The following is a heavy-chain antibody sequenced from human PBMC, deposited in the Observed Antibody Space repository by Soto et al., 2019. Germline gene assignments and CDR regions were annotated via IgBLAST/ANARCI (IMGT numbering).Heavy chain of an antibody. Sequence: QLQLQESGSGLVKPSQTLSLTCAVSGGSISSGGYSWSWIRQPPGKGLEWIGYIYHSGSTYYNPSLKSRVTIPVDRSQNQFPLKRSSVTAADTAVYYCARAGGLGAVAVDYWGQGTLVTVSS. CDR2: IYHSGST. J-gene: IGHJ4*02. D-gene: IGHD6-19*01. V-gene: IGHV4-30-2*01. CDR1: GGSISSGGYS. CDR3: ARAGGLGAVAVDY.